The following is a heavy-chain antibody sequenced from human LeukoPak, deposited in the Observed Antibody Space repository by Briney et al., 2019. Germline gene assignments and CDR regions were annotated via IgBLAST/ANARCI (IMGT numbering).Heavy chain of an antibody. CDR3: ARGGTFVSDY. D-gene: IGHD1-1*01. V-gene: IGHV3-7*01. J-gene: IGHJ4*02. CDR2: IKEDGSEK. CDR1: GFTFSRHS. Sequence: PGGSLRLSCAGSGFTFSRHSINWVRQAPGKGLEWVANIKEDGSEKYYVDSMKGRFTVSRDNAKNSLYLQMDSLRAEDTAVYYCARGGTFVSDYWGQGTLVTASS.